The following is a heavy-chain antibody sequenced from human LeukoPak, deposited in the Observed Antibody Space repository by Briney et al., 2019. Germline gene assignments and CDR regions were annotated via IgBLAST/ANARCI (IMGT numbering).Heavy chain of an antibody. J-gene: IGHJ4*02. CDR3: ATETIGRHYDY. CDR1: GFTFSSYG. D-gene: IGHD1-14*01. CDR2: IGPTGTDR. V-gene: IGHV3-21*01. Sequence: GGSLRLSCAASGFTFSSYGMRWVRQAPGKGLEWVSSIGPTGTDRYYADSVRGRFTISRDNAKNSMYLQMDSLRDEDTAVYYCATETIGRHYDYWGQGTLLTVSS.